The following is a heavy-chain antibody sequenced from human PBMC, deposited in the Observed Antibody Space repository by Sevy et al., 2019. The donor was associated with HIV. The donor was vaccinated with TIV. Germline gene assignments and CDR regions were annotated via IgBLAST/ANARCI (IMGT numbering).Heavy chain of an antibody. D-gene: IGHD3-22*01. V-gene: IGHV3-48*03. Sequence: GGSLRLSCAASGFIFSSYEMSWVRQAPGKGLEWISYIGSSGSNVYHADSVKGRFTISRDNAKNSLYMQMNSLRAEDTAVYYCARVDANYDKGFDPWGQGTLVTVSS. CDR3: ARVDANYDKGFDP. CDR1: GFIFSSYE. CDR2: IGSSGSNV. J-gene: IGHJ5*02.